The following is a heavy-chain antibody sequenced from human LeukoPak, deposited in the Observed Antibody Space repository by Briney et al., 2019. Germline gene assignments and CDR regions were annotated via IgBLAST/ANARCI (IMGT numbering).Heavy chain of an antibody. V-gene: IGHV3-9*01. CDR2: ISWNSGSI. D-gene: IGHD3-10*01. CDR3: AKDRLDYSGSGSHYYFDY. Sequence: GGSLRLSCAASGFTFDDYAMHWVRQAPGKGLEWVSSISWNSGSIDYADSVKGRFTISRDNAKNSLYLQMNSLRAEDTALYYCAKDRLDYSGSGSHYYFDYWGQGTLVTVSS. CDR1: GFTFDDYA. J-gene: IGHJ4*02.